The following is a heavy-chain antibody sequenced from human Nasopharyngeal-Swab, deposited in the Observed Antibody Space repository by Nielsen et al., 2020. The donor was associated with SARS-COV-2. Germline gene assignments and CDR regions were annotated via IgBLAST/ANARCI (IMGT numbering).Heavy chain of an antibody. J-gene: IGHJ6*02. Sequence: PMTGLEWVASIKQDGSEKYYVDSVKGRFTISRDNAKNSLYLQMNSLRAEDTAVYYCARDEGYYYYYGMDVWGQGTPVTVSS. CDR2: IKQDGSEK. V-gene: IGHV3-7*01. CDR3: ARDEGYYYYYGMDV.